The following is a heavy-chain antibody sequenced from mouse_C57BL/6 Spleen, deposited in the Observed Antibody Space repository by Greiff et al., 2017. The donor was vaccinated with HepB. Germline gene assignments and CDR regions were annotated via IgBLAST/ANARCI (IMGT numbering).Heavy chain of an antibody. J-gene: IGHJ1*03. Sequence: VQLQQSGAELARPGASVKLSCKASGYTFTSYGISWVKQRTGQGLEWIGEIYPRSGNTYYNEKFKGKATLTADKSSSTAYMELRSLTSEDSAVYFCARGDIYDGYPFDVWGTGTTVTVSS. D-gene: IGHD2-3*01. CDR2: IYPRSGNT. CDR1: GYTFTSYG. CDR3: ARGDIYDGYPFDV. V-gene: IGHV1-81*01.